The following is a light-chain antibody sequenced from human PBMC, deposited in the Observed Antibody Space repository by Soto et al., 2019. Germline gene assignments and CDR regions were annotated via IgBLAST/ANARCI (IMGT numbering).Light chain of an antibody. J-gene: IGLJ2*01. Sequence: QSVLTQPPSVSGASGQRVTISCTGSSSNIGAGYDVHWYQQLPGTAPKLLISRNSNRPSGVPDRFSASKSGTSASLVITGLQPEDEADYYCQSYDSSLSGLFGGGTKVTVL. V-gene: IGLV1-40*01. CDR2: RNS. CDR1: SSNIGAGYD. CDR3: QSYDSSLSGL.